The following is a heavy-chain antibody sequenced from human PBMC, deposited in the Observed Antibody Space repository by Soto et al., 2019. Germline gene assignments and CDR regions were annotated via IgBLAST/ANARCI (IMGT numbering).Heavy chain of an antibody. V-gene: IGHV5-10-1*01. J-gene: IGHJ4*02. Sequence: GESLKISCEGSGYSFTSYWNIWGRQMPGKGLERMGRFESSDSYTNYSPSFQGHVTISADKSIRPADLQWSSLKASDTAMYYCASHRYSYGYAGEDYWGQGTLVTVSS. CDR1: GYSFTSYW. CDR3: ASHRYSYGYAGEDY. CDR2: FESSDSYT. D-gene: IGHD5-18*01.